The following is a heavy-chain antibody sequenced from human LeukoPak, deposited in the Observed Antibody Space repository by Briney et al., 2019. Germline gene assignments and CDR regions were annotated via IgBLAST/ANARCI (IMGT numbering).Heavy chain of an antibody. CDR2: IYYSGST. CDR3: AREDTYDYVWGSPHPFDY. J-gene: IGHJ4*02. D-gene: IGHD3-16*01. V-gene: IGHV4-59*12. Sequence: SETLSLTCTVSGGSISYYYWSWIRQPPGKGLEWIGYIYYSGSTNYNPSLKSRVTMSVDTSKNQFSLKLSSVTAADTAVYYCAREDTYDYVWGSPHPFDYWGQGTLVTVSS. CDR1: GGSISYYY.